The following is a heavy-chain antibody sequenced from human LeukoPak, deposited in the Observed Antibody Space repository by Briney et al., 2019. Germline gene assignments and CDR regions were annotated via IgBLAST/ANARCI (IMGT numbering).Heavy chain of an antibody. D-gene: IGHD2-2*01. CDR3: ARVLGYCSSTSCYGAYYYYYMDV. J-gene: IGHJ6*03. CDR2: IYYSVST. Sequence: SETLSLTCTVSGGSISSYYWSWIRQPPGKGLEWIGYIYYSVSTNYNPSLKGRVTISVDTSKNQFSLKLSSVTAADTAVYYCARVLGYCSSTSCYGAYYYYYMDVWGKGTTVTVSS. V-gene: IGHV4-59*01. CDR1: GGSISSYY.